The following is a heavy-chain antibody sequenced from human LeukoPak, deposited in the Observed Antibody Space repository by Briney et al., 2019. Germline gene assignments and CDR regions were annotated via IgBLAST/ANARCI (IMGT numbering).Heavy chain of an antibody. J-gene: IGHJ5*02. CDR2: IYHSGST. CDR3: ARHAQDYDFWSGYSNWFDP. Sequence: PSETLSLTCTVSGDSISNYYWSWIRQPPGKGLEWIGSIYHSGSTYYNPSLKSRVTISVDTSKNQFSLKLSSVTAADTAVYYCARHAQDYDFWSGYSNWFDPWGQGTLVTVSS. V-gene: IGHV4-38-2*02. D-gene: IGHD3-3*01. CDR1: GDSISNYY.